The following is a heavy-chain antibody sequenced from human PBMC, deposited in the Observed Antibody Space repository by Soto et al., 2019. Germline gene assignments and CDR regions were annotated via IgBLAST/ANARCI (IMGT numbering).Heavy chain of an antibody. V-gene: IGHV3-30*18. Sequence: PGGSLRLSCAASGFTFRRYAMHWVRQAPGKGLEWVAVISYDGSNKYYADSVKGRFTISKDNSKNTLYLQMNSPRAEDTAVYYCPKQYSYDSTGYFPIWFDPWGQGTLVTVSS. CDR2: ISYDGSNK. D-gene: IGHD3-22*01. CDR1: GFTFRRYA. CDR3: PKQYSYDSTGYFPIWFDP. J-gene: IGHJ5*02.